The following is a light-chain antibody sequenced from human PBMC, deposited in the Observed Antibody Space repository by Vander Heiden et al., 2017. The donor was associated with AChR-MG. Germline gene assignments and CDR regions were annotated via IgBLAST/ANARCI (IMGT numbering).Light chain of an antibody. CDR3: QQSDSTPRT. Sequence: IQMTQSPSSLSASIGGRVTITCRASQSISSYLNWYQQKPGKAPKLLIYAASSLQSGVPSRFSGSGSGTDFTLIISSLQPEDFATYYCQQSDSTPRTFGQGTKREIK. J-gene: IGKJ2*01. CDR1: QSISSY. CDR2: AAS. V-gene: IGKV1-39*01.